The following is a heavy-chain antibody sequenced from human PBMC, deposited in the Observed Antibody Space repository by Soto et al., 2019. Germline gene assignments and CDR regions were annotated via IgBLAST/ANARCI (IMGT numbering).Heavy chain of an antibody. Sequence: GGSLRLSCAASVFTFSSYSMNWVRQAPGKGLEWVSSISSSSSYIYYADSVKGRFTISRDNAKNSLYLQMNSLRAEDTAVYYCARAVGSTVTTIYYGMDVWGQGTTVTVSS. CDR1: VFTFSSYS. V-gene: IGHV3-21*01. CDR3: ARAVGSTVTTIYYGMDV. CDR2: ISSSSSYI. J-gene: IGHJ6*02. D-gene: IGHD4-17*01.